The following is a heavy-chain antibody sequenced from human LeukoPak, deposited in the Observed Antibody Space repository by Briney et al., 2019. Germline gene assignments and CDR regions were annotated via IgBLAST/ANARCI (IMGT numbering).Heavy chain of an antibody. CDR2: IYSGGST. J-gene: IGHJ6*02. CDR1: GFTVSSNY. CDR3: AREFRSTEDV. D-gene: IGHD2-21*01. Sequence: GGSLRLSCAASGFTVSSNYMSWVRQAPGKGLEWVSVIYSGGSTYYADSVTGRFTISRHNSKNTLYLQMNSLRAEDTAVYYCAREFRSTEDVWGQGTTVTVSS. V-gene: IGHV3-53*04.